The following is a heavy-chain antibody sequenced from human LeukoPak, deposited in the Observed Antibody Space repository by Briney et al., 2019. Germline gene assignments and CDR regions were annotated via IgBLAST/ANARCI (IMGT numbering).Heavy chain of an antibody. Sequence: PGGSLRLSCAASGFTFSSYWMSWVRQAPGKGLEWVANIKEDGSEQYYVDSVKGRFTISRNNANKLVYLQMNSLRAEDTAVYYCAELGITMIGGVWGKGTTVTISS. CDR3: AELGITMIGGV. CDR1: GFTFSSYW. V-gene: IGHV3-7*01. D-gene: IGHD3-10*02. CDR2: IKEDGSEQ. J-gene: IGHJ6*04.